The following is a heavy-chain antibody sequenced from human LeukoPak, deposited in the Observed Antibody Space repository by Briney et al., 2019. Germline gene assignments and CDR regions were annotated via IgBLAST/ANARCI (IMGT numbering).Heavy chain of an antibody. D-gene: IGHD1-26*01. V-gene: IGHV3-30-3*01. CDR3: VREIGNTVSYD. Sequence: GGSRRLSCAASGFTFSSYAMHWVRQAPGKGLEWVAVISYDGSNKYYADSVKGRFTISRDNSKNTLYLQMNSLRAEDTAVYYCVREIGNTVSYDWGQGTLVTVSS. CDR2: ISYDGSNK. CDR1: GFTFSSYA. J-gene: IGHJ4*02.